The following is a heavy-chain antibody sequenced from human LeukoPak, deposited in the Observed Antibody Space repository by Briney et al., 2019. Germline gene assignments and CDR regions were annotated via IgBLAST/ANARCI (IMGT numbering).Heavy chain of an antibody. D-gene: IGHD6-19*01. V-gene: IGHV3-64*01. CDR1: GFTFSTYA. CDR2: ISSNGGST. J-gene: IGHJ4*02. Sequence: GGSLRLSCAASGFTFSTYAMHWVRQAPGKGLEYVSAISSNGGSTYYANFVKGRFTISRDNSKNTLYLQMGSLRAEDTAVYYCARVRGDDKYSSGWYLDYWGQGTLVTVSS. CDR3: ARVRGDDKYSSGWYLDY.